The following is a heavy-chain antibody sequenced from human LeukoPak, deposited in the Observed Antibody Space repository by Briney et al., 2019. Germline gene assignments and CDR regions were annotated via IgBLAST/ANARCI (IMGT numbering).Heavy chain of an antibody. J-gene: IGHJ5*01. D-gene: IGHD6-13*01. CDR1: GGSIRSDY. Sequence: SETLSLTCTVPGGSIRSDYWAWIRQSPGQGLQWIGYIRYGGSGKYHSSPKSRVTMSLDASKNQFSLKLSSVTAADTAIYFCARHTGQQLFDPWGQGTQVTVSS. CDR2: IRYGGSG. V-gene: IGHV4-59*08. CDR3: ARHTGQQLFDP.